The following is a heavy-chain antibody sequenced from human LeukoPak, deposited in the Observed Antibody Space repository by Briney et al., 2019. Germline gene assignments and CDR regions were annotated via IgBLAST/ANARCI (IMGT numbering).Heavy chain of an antibody. J-gene: IGHJ4*02. CDR2: IHSSGSP. CDR3: ARGNRVTTGPGRMLKYYFDY. D-gene: IGHD4-17*01. CDR1: GGSVSSYY. Sequence: SETLSLTCTVSGGSVSSYYWSWVRQPPGKGLEWIGYIHSSGSPNYNPSLKSRVTISVDTSKNHFSLNLSSVTAADTAVYYCARGNRVTTGPGRMLKYYFDYWGRGTLVTVSS. V-gene: IGHV4-59*02.